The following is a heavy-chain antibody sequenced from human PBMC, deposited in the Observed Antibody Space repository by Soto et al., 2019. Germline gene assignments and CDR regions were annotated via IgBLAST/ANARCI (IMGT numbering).Heavy chain of an antibody. CDR2: IDWDDDK. Sequence: SGPTLVNPTQTLTLTCTFSGFSLSTSGMCVSWIRQPPGKALEWLARIDWDDDKYYSTSLKTRLTISKDTSKNQVVLTMTNMDPVDTATYDCARTQTYYDILTGYLEGYGMDVWG. CDR1: GFSLSTSGMC. V-gene: IGHV2-70*11. CDR3: ARTQTYYDILTGYLEGYGMDV. D-gene: IGHD3-9*01. J-gene: IGHJ6*02.